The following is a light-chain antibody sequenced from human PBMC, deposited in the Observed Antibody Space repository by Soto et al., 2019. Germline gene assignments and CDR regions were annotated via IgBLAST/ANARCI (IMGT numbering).Light chain of an antibody. V-gene: IGKV3-11*01. CDR1: QSVSSY. CDR3: QQRSNWIT. Sequence: EIVLTQSPATLSLSPGERATLSCRASQSVSSYLAWYQQKPGQAPRLLIYDASNRATDIPARFSGSGSGTDFTLTISSLEPGDFAVYYCQQRSNWITFGQGTRLEIK. J-gene: IGKJ5*01. CDR2: DAS.